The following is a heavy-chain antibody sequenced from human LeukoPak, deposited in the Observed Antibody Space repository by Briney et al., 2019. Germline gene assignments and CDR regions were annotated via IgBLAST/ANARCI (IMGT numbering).Heavy chain of an antibody. Sequence: PGGSLRLSCAASGFTFNNYGMHWVRQAPGKGLEWLAFIWFDESNKFYAASVKGRFAIFRDNSKNTLYLQMNSLRAEDTAVYYCARDCVYCTRATCSSHLPEPPSLDYWGQGTLVTVSS. J-gene: IGHJ4*02. D-gene: IGHD2-2*01. CDR2: IWFDESNK. CDR1: GFTFNNYG. CDR3: ARDCVYCTRATCSSHLPEPPSLDY. V-gene: IGHV3-33*01.